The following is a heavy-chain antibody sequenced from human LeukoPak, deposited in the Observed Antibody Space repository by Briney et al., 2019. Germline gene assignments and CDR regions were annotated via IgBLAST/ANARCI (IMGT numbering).Heavy chain of an antibody. CDR3: ASERYDFWSGYSSFDY. V-gene: IGHV7-4-1*02. CDR2: INTNTGNP. CDR1: GYTFTSYA. D-gene: IGHD3-3*01. Sequence: ASVKVSCKASGYTFTSYAMNWVRQAPRQGLEWMGWINTNTGNPTYAQGSTGRFVFSLDTSVSTAYLQISSLKAEDTAVYYCASERYDFWSGYSSFDYWGQGTLVTVSS. J-gene: IGHJ4*02.